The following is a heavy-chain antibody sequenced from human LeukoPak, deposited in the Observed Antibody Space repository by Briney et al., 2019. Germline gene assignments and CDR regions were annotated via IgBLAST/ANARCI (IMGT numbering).Heavy chain of an antibody. Sequence: GGSLRLSCAASGFTFSRFPMPWVRQAPGKGLDWVALISSDGSDKKYADSVKGRFTMSRDNSENTLYLQLHSLRAEDTAVYYCAKAGYYDILTGYFTDPFDYWGQGTLVTVSS. V-gene: IGHV3-30-3*01. CDR3: AKAGYYDILTGYFTDPFDY. D-gene: IGHD3-9*01. CDR2: ISSDGSDK. J-gene: IGHJ4*02. CDR1: GFTFSRFP.